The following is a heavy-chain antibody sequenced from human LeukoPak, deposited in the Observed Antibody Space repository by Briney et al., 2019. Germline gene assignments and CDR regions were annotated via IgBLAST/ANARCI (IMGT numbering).Heavy chain of an antibody. Sequence: GESLKISCKGSGYSFANYWIAWVRQMPGKGLEWMGIIYPGDSDTRYSPSFQGQVTISADKSISTAYLQWSSLKASDTAMYYCARTITMVRGVITGFDYWGQGTLVTVSS. J-gene: IGHJ4*02. CDR2: IYPGDSDT. V-gene: IGHV5-51*01. CDR3: ARTITMVRGVITGFDY. D-gene: IGHD3-10*01. CDR1: GYSFANYW.